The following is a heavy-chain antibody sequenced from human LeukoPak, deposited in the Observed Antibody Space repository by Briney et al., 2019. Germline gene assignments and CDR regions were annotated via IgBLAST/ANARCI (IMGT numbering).Heavy chain of an antibody. CDR2: ISTDGTTA. V-gene: IGHV3-74*01. Sequence: GGSLRLSCAASGLTFVKHYLHWVRQAPGTGLLWVSRISTDGTTALYADSVRGRFTISRDNAKNTLYLQMNSLRGEDTAVYSCATFQNIQPPQLDYWGQGTLVTVSS. CDR1: GLTFVKHY. J-gene: IGHJ4*02. D-gene: IGHD5-24*01. CDR3: ATFQNIQPPQLDY.